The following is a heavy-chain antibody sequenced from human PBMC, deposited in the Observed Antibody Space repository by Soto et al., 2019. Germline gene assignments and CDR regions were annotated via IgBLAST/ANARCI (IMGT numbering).Heavy chain of an antibody. J-gene: IGHJ1*01. V-gene: IGHV5-10-1*01. CDR3: ARDLIPGYSYGFDYFQH. Sequence: GESLKISCKGSGYSFTSYWISWVRRMPGKGLEWMGRIDPSDSYTNYSPSFQGHVTISADKSISTAYLQWSSLKASDTAMYYCARDLIPGYSYGFDYFQHWGQGTLVTVSS. CDR1: GYSFTSYW. D-gene: IGHD5-18*01. CDR2: IDPSDSYT.